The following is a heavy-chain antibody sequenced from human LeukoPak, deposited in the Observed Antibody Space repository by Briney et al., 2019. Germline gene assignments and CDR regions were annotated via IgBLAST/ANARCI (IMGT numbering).Heavy chain of an antibody. D-gene: IGHD6-13*01. CDR2: IKQDGSEK. V-gene: IGHV3-7*01. Sequence: PGGSLRLSCAASGFTFSSYWMSWVRQAPGKGLEGVANIKQDGSEKYYVDSVKGRFTISRDNAKNSLYLQTNSLRAEDTAVYYCARSRAAAGTTPVGYWGQGTLVTVSS. J-gene: IGHJ4*02. CDR1: GFTFSSYW. CDR3: ARSRAAAGTTPVGY.